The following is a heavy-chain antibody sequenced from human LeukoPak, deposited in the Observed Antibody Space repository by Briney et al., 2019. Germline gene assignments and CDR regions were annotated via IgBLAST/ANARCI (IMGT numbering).Heavy chain of an antibody. D-gene: IGHD6-13*01. V-gene: IGHV1-8*01. CDR3: ARDIIAAAGRPPGY. Sequence: ASVKVSCKASGYTFTSYDINWVRQATGQGLEWMGWMNPNSGNTGYAQKFQGRVTIIRDTSASTAYMELSSLRSEDTAVYYCARDIIAAAGRPPGYWGQGTLVTVSS. CDR2: MNPNSGNT. CDR1: GYTFTSYD. J-gene: IGHJ4*02.